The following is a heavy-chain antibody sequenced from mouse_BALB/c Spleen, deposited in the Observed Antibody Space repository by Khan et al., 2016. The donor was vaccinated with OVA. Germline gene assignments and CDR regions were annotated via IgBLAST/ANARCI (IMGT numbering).Heavy chain of an antibody. V-gene: IGHV9-3-1*01. CDR2: INTYTGEP. D-gene: IGHD2-10*01. Sequence: QIQLVQSGPELQKPGETVKISCKTSGYTFTNFGMNWVKQAPGKGLEWMGWINTYTGEPSYADDFKGRFAFSLETSASTAYLQINNLKNEDTATYFCARPPYFSYTIAYWGQGTSVTVSS. CDR3: ARPPYFSYTIAY. CDR1: GYTFTNFG. J-gene: IGHJ4*01.